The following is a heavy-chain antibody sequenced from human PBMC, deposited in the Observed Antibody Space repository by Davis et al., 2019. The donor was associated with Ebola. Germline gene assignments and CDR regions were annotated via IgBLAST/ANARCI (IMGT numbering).Heavy chain of an antibody. V-gene: IGHV3-74*01. Sequence: PGGSLRLSCAASGITFSSYWMHWVRQAPGKGLVWVSRVNTDGTTRDYSDSVKGRFTISRDNAKNTLYLQMNSLRDEDTAVYYCATAGQYYYGYWGQGVLVTVSS. J-gene: IGHJ4*02. CDR3: ATAGQYYYGY. D-gene: IGHD1-14*01. CDR1: GITFSSYW. CDR2: VNTDGTTR.